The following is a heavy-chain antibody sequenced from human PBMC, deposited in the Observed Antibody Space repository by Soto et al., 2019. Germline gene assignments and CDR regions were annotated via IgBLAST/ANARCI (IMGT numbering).Heavy chain of an antibody. CDR3: AKDSNSDLAGTTVGNY. V-gene: IGHV3-9*01. CDR1: GFTFDDYA. Sequence: GGSLRLSCAASGFTFDDYAMHWVRQAPGKGLEWVSGISWNSGSIGYADSVKGRFTISRDNAKNSLYLQMNSLRAEDTALYYCAKDSNSDLAGTTVGNYWGQGTLVTVSS. J-gene: IGHJ4*02. D-gene: IGHD1-1*01. CDR2: ISWNSGSI.